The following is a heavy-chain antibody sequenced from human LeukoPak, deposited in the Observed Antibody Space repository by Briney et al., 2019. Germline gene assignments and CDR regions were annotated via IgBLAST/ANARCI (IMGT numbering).Heavy chain of an antibody. Sequence: PGGSLRLSCAASGFTFSSYSMNWVRQAPGEGLEWVSSISSSSSYIYYADSVKGRFTISRDNSKNTLYLQMNSLRAEDTAVYYCAKSSPPPLRYWGQGTLVTVSS. CDR3: AKSSPPPLRY. V-gene: IGHV3-21*04. CDR2: ISSSSSYI. CDR1: GFTFSSYS. J-gene: IGHJ4*02.